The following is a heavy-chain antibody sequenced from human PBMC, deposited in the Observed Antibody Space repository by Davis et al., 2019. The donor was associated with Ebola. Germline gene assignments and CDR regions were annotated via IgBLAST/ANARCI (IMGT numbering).Heavy chain of an antibody. V-gene: IGHV3-7*01. CDR3: ATPFY. J-gene: IGHJ4*02. CDR1: GFTFSNYW. CDR2: IKEDGSQQ. Sequence: GESLKISCAASGFTFSNYWMNWVRQAPGKGLEWIGQIKEDGSQQYYLDSLKGRFTISRDNAKNSLYLQMNSLRAEDTAVYYCATPFYWGQGTLVTVSS.